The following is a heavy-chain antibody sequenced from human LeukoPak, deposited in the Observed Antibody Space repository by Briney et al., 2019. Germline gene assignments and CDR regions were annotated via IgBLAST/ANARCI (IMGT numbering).Heavy chain of an antibody. V-gene: IGHV3-7*01. Sequence: GGSPRLSCAASGFTFSDYWMSWVRQAPGKGLEWVANIKHNGDERDYVDSVKGRFSISRDNAKNSLNLQMNSLRAEDTAVYYCARVRREELYFDFWSGPWFDPWGQGTLVTVSS. D-gene: IGHD3-3*01. CDR1: GFTFSDYW. CDR3: ARVRREELYFDFWSGPWFDP. CDR2: IKHNGDER. J-gene: IGHJ5*02.